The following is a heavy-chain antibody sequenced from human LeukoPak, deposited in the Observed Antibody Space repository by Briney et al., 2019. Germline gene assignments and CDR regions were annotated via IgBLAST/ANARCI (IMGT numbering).Heavy chain of an antibody. D-gene: IGHD3-22*01. CDR2: INHGGGT. J-gene: IGHJ4*02. V-gene: IGHV4-34*01. CDR3: AREFYYDAYYFDY. Sequence: PSETLSLTCAVYGGSFSGYYWSWIRQPPGKGLEWIGEINHGGGTNYNPSFKSRVTISVDTSKNQFSLKLNSVTAADTAVYYCAREFYYDAYYFDYWGQGTLVTVSS. CDR1: GGSFSGYY.